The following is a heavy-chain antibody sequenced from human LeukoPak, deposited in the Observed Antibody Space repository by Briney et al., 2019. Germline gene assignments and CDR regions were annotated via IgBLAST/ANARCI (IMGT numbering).Heavy chain of an antibody. Sequence: GASVKVSCKASGGTFSSYAISWVRQAPGQGLEWVGRIVPLFGTSYYAQKFQGKVTITADKSTSTVYLEFISLTFDDTSVYYCARGPDAATGTYWGQGTLVTVSS. D-gene: IGHD1-1*01. J-gene: IGHJ4*02. V-gene: IGHV1-69*06. CDR3: ARGPDAATGTY. CDR1: GGTFSSYA. CDR2: IVPLFGTS.